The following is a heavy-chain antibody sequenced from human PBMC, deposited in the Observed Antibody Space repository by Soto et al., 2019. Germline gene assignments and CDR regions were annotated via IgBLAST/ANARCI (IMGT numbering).Heavy chain of an antibody. V-gene: IGHV3-23*01. CDR2: ISGSGGST. Sequence: EVQLLESGGGLVQPGGSLRLSCAASGFTFSSYAMSWVRQAPGKGLEWVSHISGSGGSTYYADSVKGRFTMSRDNSKNTLYLQMTSLRAEDTAVYYCAKCGGYSGYEATDHWGQGTLVTVSS. CDR1: GFTFSSYA. D-gene: IGHD5-12*01. CDR3: AKCGGYSGYEATDH. J-gene: IGHJ4*02.